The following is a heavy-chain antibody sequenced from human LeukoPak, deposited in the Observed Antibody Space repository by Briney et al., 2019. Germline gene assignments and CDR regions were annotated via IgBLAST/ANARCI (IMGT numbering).Heavy chain of an antibody. D-gene: IGHD7-27*01. CDR1: GFTFSSYE. CDR2: ISSSSSYI. J-gene: IGHJ4*02. CDR3: ARDRNWDTDY. Sequence: PGGSLRLSCAASGFTFSSYEMNWVRQAPGKGLEWVSSISSSSSYIYYADSVKGRFTISRDNAKNSLYLQMNSLRAEDTAVYHCARDRNWDTDYWGQGTLVTVSS. V-gene: IGHV3-21*01.